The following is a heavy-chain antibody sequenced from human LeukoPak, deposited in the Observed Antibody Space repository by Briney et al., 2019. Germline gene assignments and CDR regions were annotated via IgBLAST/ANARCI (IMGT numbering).Heavy chain of an antibody. V-gene: IGHV1-2*02. Sequence: GASVKVSCKASGYTFTGYYMHWVRQAPGQGLEWIGWINPNSGGTNYAQKFQGRVTMTRDTSISTAYMELSRLRSDDTAVYYCARDLGITGSQWVMDVWGKGTTVTVSS. J-gene: IGHJ6*03. CDR1: GYTFTGYY. CDR3: ARDLGITGSQWVMDV. CDR2: INPNSGGT. D-gene: IGHD1-20*01.